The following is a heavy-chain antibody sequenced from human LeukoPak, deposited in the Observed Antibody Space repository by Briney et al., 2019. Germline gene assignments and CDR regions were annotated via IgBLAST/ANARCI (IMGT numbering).Heavy chain of an antibody. V-gene: IGHV3-30*02. CDR2: IRYDGSNK. J-gene: IGHJ4*02. CDR1: GFTFSSYG. Sequence: GGSLRLSCAASGFTFSSYGMHWVRQAPGKGLEWVAFIRYDGSNKYYADSVKGRFTISRDNSKNTLYLQMNSLRAEDTAVYYCAKGGWLQKPPPDYWGQGTLVTVSS. CDR3: AKGGWLQKPPPDY. D-gene: IGHD5-24*01.